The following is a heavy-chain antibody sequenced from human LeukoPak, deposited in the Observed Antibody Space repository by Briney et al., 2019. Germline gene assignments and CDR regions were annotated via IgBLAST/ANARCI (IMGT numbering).Heavy chain of an antibody. Sequence: PSETLSLTCTVSGGSIIDYYWSWIRQSAGKGLEWIGRIYTSGSTNYNPSLKSRVTMSVDTSKNQFSLKLTSVTAADTAVYYRARDRNYGSGNLFDYWGQGTLVTVPS. J-gene: IGHJ4*02. V-gene: IGHV4-4*07. CDR1: GGSIIDYY. CDR2: IYTSGST. CDR3: ARDRNYGSGNLFDY. D-gene: IGHD3-10*01.